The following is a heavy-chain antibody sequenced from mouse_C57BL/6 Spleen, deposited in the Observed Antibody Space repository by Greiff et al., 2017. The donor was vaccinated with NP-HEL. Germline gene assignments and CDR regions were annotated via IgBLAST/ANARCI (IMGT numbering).Heavy chain of an antibody. Sequence: QVQLQQPGAELVKPGASVKLSCKASGYTFTSYWMHWVKQRPGQGLEWIGMIHPNSGSTNYNEKFKSKATLTVDKSSSTAYMQLSSLTSEDSAVYYCARGGYGNYVGYWYFDVWGTGTTVTVSS. V-gene: IGHV1-64*01. J-gene: IGHJ1*03. CDR3: ARGGYGNYVGYWYFDV. CDR2: IHPNSGST. CDR1: GYTFTSYW. D-gene: IGHD2-1*01.